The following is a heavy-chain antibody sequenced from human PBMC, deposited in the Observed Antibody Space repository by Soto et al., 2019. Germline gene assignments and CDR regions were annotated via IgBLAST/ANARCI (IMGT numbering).Heavy chain of an antibody. CDR3: AREDPAWGYYYYGMDV. Sequence: QVQRVQSGAEVKKPGASVKVSCKASGYTFTSYGIIWVRQAPGQGREWMGWISAYNGNANYAQKHQGRVTMTTDTSTSTAYMELRSLRSDDTAVYYCAREDPAWGYYYYGMDVWGQGTTVTVSS. CDR1: GYTFTSYG. CDR2: ISAYNGNA. J-gene: IGHJ6*02. D-gene: IGHD7-27*01. V-gene: IGHV1-18*01.